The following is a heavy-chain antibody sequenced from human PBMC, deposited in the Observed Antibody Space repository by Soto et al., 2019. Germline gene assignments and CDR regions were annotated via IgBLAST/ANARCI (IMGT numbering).Heavy chain of an antibody. CDR3: ARGWNYYDSSGYNFQYYFDY. D-gene: IGHD3-22*01. CDR2: IYYSGST. V-gene: IGHV4-30-4*01. CDR1: GGSISSGDYY. Sequence: PSETLSLTCTASGGSISSGDYYWSWIRQPPGKGLEWIGYIYYSGSTYYNPSLKSRVTISVDTSKNQFSLKLSSVTAADTAVYYCARGWNYYDSSGYNFQYYFDYWGQGTLVTVSS. J-gene: IGHJ4*02.